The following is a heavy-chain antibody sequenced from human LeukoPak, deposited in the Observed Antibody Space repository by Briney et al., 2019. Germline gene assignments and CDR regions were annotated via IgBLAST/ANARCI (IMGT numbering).Heavy chain of an antibody. Sequence: GGSLRLSCAASGFTFSSYGMSWVRQAPGKGLEWVSAISGSGGSTYYADSVKGRFTISRDNSKNTLYLQMNSLRAEDTSVYYCARLLCGFLCYFVYWGERDLVTVSS. CDR2: ISGSGGST. CDR3: ARLLCGFLCYFVY. D-gene: IGHD3-9*01. V-gene: IGHV3-23*01. J-gene: IGHJ4*02. CDR1: GFTFSSYG.